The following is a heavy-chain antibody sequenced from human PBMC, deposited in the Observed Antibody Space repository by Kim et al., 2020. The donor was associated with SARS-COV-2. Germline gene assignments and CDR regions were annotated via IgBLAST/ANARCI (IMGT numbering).Heavy chain of an antibody. J-gene: IGHJ5*02. CDR3: AGGYGRPPIVVAQNWFDP. V-gene: IGHV1-24*01. D-gene: IGHD3-22*01. CDR2: FDPEDGET. CDR1: GYTLTELS. Sequence: ASVKVSCKVSGYTLTELSMHWVRQAPGKGLEWMGGFDPEDGETIYAQKFQGRVTMTEDTSTDTAYMELSSLRSEDTAVYYCAGGYGRPPIVVAQNWFDPWGQGTLVTVSS.